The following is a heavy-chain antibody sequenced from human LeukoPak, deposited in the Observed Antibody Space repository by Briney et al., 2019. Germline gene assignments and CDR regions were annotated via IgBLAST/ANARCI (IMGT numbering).Heavy chain of an antibody. Sequence: PGGSLRLSCAASGFTFSSYAMSWVRQAPGKGLEWVSAISGSGGSTYYADSVKGRFTISRDNSKNTLYLQMNSLRAEDTAVYYCARILTVAPAFDYWGQGTLVTVSS. CDR2: ISGSGGST. J-gene: IGHJ4*02. CDR3: ARILTVAPAFDY. V-gene: IGHV3-23*01. CDR1: GFTFSSYA. D-gene: IGHD2-15*01.